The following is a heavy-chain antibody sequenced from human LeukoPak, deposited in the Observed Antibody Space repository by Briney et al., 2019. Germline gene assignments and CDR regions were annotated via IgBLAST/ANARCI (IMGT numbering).Heavy chain of an antibody. J-gene: IGHJ4*02. Sequence: GGSLRLSCAASGFTFSSYVISWVRQAPGTGLECCSPIIGSGRNTYYADSVKGRFTISRDNSKNTLYLQMNSLRAEGTAVYYSAKRHSPGLYYFDYWGQGTLVTVSS. CDR1: GFTFSSYV. V-gene: IGHV3-23*01. CDR2: IIGSGRNT. D-gene: IGHD3-3*02. CDR3: AKRHSPGLYYFDY.